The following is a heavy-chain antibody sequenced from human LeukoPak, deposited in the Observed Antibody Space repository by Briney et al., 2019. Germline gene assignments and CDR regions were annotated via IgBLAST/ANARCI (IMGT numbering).Heavy chain of an antibody. CDR2: IWYDGSNK. CDR3: ARGYCSSTSCWFDY. Sequence: GGSLRLSCAASGFTFSSYYMNWVRQAPGKGLEWVAVIWYDGSNKYYADSVKGRFTISRDKSKNWLYMQMTCLRAEDTAVYYCARGYCSSTSCWFDYCGQGTLVT. V-gene: IGHV3-33*01. J-gene: IGHJ4*02. D-gene: IGHD2-2*01. CDR1: GFTFSSYY.